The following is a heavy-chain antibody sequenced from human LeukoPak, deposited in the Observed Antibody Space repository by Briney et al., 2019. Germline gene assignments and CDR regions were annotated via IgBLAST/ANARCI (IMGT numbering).Heavy chain of an antibody. CDR3: VKAPRGYYDSSRFYYMDV. CDR1: GFSFRDYA. Sequence: GGSLRLSCAASGFSFRDYAMTWVRQAPGKGLQWVSAISASGGSAYYADSVKGRFNISRDNSRNTLYMQMNSLRAEDTAVYYCVKAPRGYYDSSRFYYMDVWGKGTTVTVS. V-gene: IGHV3-23*01. J-gene: IGHJ6*03. D-gene: IGHD3-22*01. CDR2: ISASGGSA.